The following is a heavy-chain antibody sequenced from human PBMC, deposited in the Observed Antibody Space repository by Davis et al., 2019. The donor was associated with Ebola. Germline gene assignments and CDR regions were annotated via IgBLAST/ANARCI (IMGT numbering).Heavy chain of an antibody. D-gene: IGHD3-16*01. Sequence: AASVKVSCKASEFSSTKYAMNWVRQAPGQGLEWMGWINTNTGNPTYAQGFTGRFVFSLDTSVSTAYLQITSLKAEDTAVYYCAREDYDGGSRLDPWGQGTLVTVSS. CDR2: INTNTGNP. CDR1: EFSSTKYA. V-gene: IGHV7-4-1*02. CDR3: AREDYDGGSRLDP. J-gene: IGHJ5*02.